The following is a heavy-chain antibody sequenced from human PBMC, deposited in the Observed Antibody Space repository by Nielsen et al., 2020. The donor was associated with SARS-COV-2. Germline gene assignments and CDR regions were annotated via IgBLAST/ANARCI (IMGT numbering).Heavy chain of an antibody. D-gene: IGHD3-3*01. J-gene: IGHJ4*02. Sequence: GGSLRLSCATSGFIFSIYGMHWVRQAPGKGLESVAVISYDGTGKKYADSVKGRFTISSDGSKSTLYLQMNSLRAEDTAVYYCARGGSYDFWGGADYWGQGTLVTVSS. CDR2: ISYDGTGK. CDR3: ARGGSYDFWGGADY. CDR1: GFIFSIYG. V-gene: IGHV3-30*03.